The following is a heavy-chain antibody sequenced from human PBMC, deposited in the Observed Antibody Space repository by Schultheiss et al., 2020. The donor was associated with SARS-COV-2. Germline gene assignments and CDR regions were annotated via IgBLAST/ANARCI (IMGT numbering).Heavy chain of an antibody. CDR3: AVTLRADRSGSAEYFQH. V-gene: IGHV6-1*01. Sequence: SQTLSLTCAISGDSVSSNSAAWNWIRQSPSRGLEWLGRTYYRSKWYNDYAVSVKSRITINPDTSKNQFSLKLSSVTAADTAVYYCAVTLRADRSGSAEYFQHWGQGTLVTVSS. CDR1: GDSVSSNSAA. D-gene: IGHD5-18*01. CDR2: TYYRSKWYN. J-gene: IGHJ1*01.